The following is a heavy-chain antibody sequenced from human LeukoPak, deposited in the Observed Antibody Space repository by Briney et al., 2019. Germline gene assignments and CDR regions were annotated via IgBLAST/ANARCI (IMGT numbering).Heavy chain of an antibody. D-gene: IGHD4-11*01. J-gene: IGHJ5*02. Sequence: PGGSLRLSCIASGFTFSSYAMNWVRQVPGKGLEWVSTISGSGDKTFFADSVKGRFTISRDNSKNTLDLQMSSLRVEDTAVYYCAKDSRGNYVAWPDPWGQGTLVSVSS. CDR2: ISGSGDKT. CDR3: AKDSRGNYVAWPDP. CDR1: GFTFSSYA. V-gene: IGHV3-23*01.